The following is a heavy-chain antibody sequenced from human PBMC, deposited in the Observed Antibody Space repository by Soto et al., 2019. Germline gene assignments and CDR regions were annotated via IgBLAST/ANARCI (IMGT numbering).Heavy chain of an antibody. CDR2: IYSGGYT. J-gene: IGHJ4*02. CDR1: GFTVSNNY. V-gene: IGHV3-53*01. Sequence: EVQLVESGGGLIQPGGSLRLSCAVSGFTVSNNYMSWVRQAPGKGLEGVSVIYSGGYTAYGDSVKGRFTISRDNSKNTLYLKKKDHRPADRGVFYWATQPGGGGYWGQGTLVTVSS. D-gene: IGHD2-2*01. CDR3: ATQPGGGGY.